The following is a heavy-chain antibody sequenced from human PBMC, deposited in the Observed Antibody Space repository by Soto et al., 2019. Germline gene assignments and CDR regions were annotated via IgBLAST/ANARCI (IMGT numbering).Heavy chain of an antibody. V-gene: IGHV3-48*01. J-gene: IGHJ3*02. CDR3: ASERYSSSSVYLDLI. CDR1: GFTFSSYS. CDR2: ISSSSSTI. D-gene: IGHD6-6*01. Sequence: GGSLRLSCAASGFTFSSYSMNWVRQAPGKGLEWVSYISSSSSTIYYADSVKGRFTISRDNAKNSLYLQMNSLRAEDTAVYYCASERYSSSSVYLDLIWGQGTMVTVSS.